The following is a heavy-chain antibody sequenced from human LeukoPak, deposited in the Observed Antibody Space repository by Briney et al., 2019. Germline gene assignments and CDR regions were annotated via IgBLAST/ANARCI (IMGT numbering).Heavy chain of an antibody. D-gene: IGHD3-22*01. V-gene: IGHV4-4*02. CDR1: GDSINSLDL. J-gene: IGHJ4*02. CDR3: AGLVGRYSSGLYYYYFDY. CDR2: KYLSKTT. Sequence: SETLSLTSTVSGDSINSLDLWSWARQPPRKALEWIEEKYLSKTTNSNPSVKSRVTISIDKSKNQFFLNLSSVTAADTAVYYCAGLVGRYSSGLYYYYFDYWGQGTLVTVSS.